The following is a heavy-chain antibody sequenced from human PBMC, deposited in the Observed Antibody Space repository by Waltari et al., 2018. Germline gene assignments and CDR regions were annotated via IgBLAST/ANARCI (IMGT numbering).Heavy chain of an antibody. CDR1: GFTFSSYA. D-gene: IGHD4-17*01. J-gene: IGHJ2*01. V-gene: IGHV3-23*01. CDR3: AKGGSTVTSYWYFDL. Sequence: EVQLLESGGGLVQPGGSLRLSCAASGFTFSSYAMSWVRQAPGQGLEWVSAISGSGGSTYYADSVKSRVTISRDNSKNTLYLQMNSLRAEDTAVYYCAKGGSTVTSYWYFDLWGRGTLVTVSS. CDR2: ISGSGGST.